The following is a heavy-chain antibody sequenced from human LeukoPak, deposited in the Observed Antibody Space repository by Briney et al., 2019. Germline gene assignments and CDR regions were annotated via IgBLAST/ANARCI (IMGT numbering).Heavy chain of an antibody. V-gene: IGHV4-4*07. CDR2: IYTSGST. CDR3: AIQGMVRGVTPAFDI. J-gene: IGHJ3*02. D-gene: IGHD3-10*01. CDR1: GGSISSYY. Sequence: PSETLSLTCTVSGGSISSYYWSWIRQPAGKGLEWIGHIYTSGSTNYNPSLKSRVTMSVDTSKNQFSLKLSSVTAADTAVYYCAIQGMVRGVTPAFDIWGQGTMVTVSS.